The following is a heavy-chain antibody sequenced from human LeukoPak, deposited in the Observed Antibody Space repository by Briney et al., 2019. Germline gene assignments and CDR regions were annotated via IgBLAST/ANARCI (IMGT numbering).Heavy chain of an antibody. J-gene: IGHJ5*02. V-gene: IGHV3-30*02. Sequence: GGSLRLSCAASGFTFSSYGMHWVRQAPGKGLEWVAFIRYDGSNKYYADSVKGRFTISRDNSKNTLYLQMNSLRAEDTAGYYCAKARAVAGHGRDNWFDPWGQGTLVTVSS. CDR1: GFTFSSYG. D-gene: IGHD6-19*01. CDR3: AKARAVAGHGRDNWFDP. CDR2: IRYDGSNK.